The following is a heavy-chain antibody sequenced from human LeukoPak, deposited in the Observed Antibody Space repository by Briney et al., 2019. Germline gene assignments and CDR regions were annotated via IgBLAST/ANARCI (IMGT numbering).Heavy chain of an antibody. CDR3: ARVRGDPYYFDY. D-gene: IGHD3-16*01. J-gene: IGHJ4*02. CDR2: ISYDGSNK. V-gene: IGHV3-30-3*01. Sequence: GGSLRLSCAASGFTFSSYAMHWVRQAPGKGLEWVAVISYDGSNKNYADSVKGRFTISRDNSKNTLYLQMNSLRAEDTAVYYCARVRGDPYYFDYWGQGTLVTVSS. CDR1: GFTFSSYA.